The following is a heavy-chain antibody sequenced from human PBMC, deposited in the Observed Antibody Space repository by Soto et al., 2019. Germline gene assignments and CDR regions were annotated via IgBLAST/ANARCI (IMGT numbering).Heavy chain of an antibody. V-gene: IGHV4-59*02. CDR1: CGSGSPYY. CDR2: IYYSVST. Sequence: PLETLSLTCTVSCGSGSPYYWNWIRQSPGNKLECIGYIYYSVSTNYTPSLKSRVTMSVDTSKNELSLKLRSVTAADTAVYYCASAPGIIGTTDYFEYWGQGTPVTVSS. D-gene: IGHD1-7*01. CDR3: ASAPGIIGTTDYFEY. J-gene: IGHJ4*02.